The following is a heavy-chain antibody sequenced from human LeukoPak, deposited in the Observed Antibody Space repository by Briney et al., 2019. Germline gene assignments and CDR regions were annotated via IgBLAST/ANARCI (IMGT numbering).Heavy chain of an antibody. CDR1: GYTFTSYG. D-gene: IGHD1-26*01. Sequence: ASVKVSCKASGYTFTSYGISWVRQAPGQGLEWMGWISAYNGNTNYAQKLQGRVTMTTDTSTSTAYMELRSLRSDDTAVYYCARWEWELPLPDDFGYWGQGTLVTVSS. V-gene: IGHV1-18*01. CDR2: ISAYNGNT. CDR3: ARWEWELPLPDDFGY. J-gene: IGHJ4*02.